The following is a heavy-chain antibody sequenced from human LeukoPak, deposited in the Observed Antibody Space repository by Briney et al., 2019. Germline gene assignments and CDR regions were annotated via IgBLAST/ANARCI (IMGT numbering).Heavy chain of an antibody. Sequence: ASVKVSCKASGGTFSSYAISWVRQAPGQGLEWMGGIIPIFGTANYAQKFQGRVTITADESTSTAYMELSSLRSEDTAVYYCARGDYSNYLAYDYWGQGTLVTVSS. CDR2: IIPIFGTA. D-gene: IGHD4-11*01. CDR1: GGTFSSYA. V-gene: IGHV1-69*01. J-gene: IGHJ4*02. CDR3: ARGDYSNYLAYDY.